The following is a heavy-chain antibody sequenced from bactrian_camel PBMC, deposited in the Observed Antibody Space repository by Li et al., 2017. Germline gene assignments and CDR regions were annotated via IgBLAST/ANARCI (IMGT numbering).Heavy chain of an antibody. J-gene: IGHJ6*01. Sequence: QVQLVESGGGLVQPGGSLRLSCAAFGFTFSTYDMSWVRQAPGKGLEWVSGMSSDGSDTNYADSVKGRFTISRDNVKKMLYPQMNSLKSEDTALYYCATALYGGTDFGYWGQGTQVTVS. CDR2: MSSDGSDT. V-gene: IGHV3S5*01. CDR3: ATALYGGTDFGY. CDR1: GFTFSTYD. D-gene: IGHD5*01.